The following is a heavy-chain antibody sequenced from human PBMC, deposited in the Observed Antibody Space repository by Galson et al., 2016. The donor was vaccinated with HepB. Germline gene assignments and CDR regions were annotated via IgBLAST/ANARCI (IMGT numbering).Heavy chain of an antibody. D-gene: IGHD5-24*01. CDR3: ARGKRPPRSNYYGYRWFDP. CDR2: IDHSGTT. CDR1: GGSFRGSY. V-gene: IGHV4-34*01. Sequence: SETLSLTCAVYGGSFRGSYWTWIRQTPEKGLEWIGDIDHSGTTNYNPSLKSRVIISVDTSKNQLSLSLSSVTAADTSVYYCARGKRPPRSNYYGYRWFDPWGQGTLVIVSS. J-gene: IGHJ5*02.